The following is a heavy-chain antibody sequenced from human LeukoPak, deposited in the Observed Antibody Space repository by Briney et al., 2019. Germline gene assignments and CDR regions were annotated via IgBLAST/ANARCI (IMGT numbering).Heavy chain of an antibody. Sequence: PGGSLRLSCAASGFTFSTYGMHWVRQAPGKGLEWVAFIRYDGSNKYYADSVKGRSTISRDNSKNTVYLQMNSLRAEDTAVYYCAAPGVPAATYYFDYWGQGTLVTVSS. CDR3: AAPGVPAATYYFDY. V-gene: IGHV3-30*02. D-gene: IGHD2-2*01. CDR2: IRYDGSNK. CDR1: GFTFSTYG. J-gene: IGHJ4*02.